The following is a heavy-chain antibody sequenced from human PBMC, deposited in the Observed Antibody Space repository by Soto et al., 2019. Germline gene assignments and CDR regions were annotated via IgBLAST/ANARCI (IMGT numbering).Heavy chain of an antibody. J-gene: IGHJ5*02. D-gene: IGHD2-15*01. Sequence: QVQLVQSGAEEKKPGASVKVSCKASGYTFTSYAMHWVRQAPGQRLEWMGWINAGNGNTKYSQKFQGRVTITRDTSAGTAYMELSSLRSEDTAVYYCARVKVYCSGGSCYSSVWFDPWGQGTLVTVSS. CDR1: GYTFTSYA. V-gene: IGHV1-3*05. CDR2: INAGNGNT. CDR3: ARVKVYCSGGSCYSSVWFDP.